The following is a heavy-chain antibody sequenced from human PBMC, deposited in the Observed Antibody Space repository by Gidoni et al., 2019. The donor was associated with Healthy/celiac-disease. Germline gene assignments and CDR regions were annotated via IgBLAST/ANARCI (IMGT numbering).Heavy chain of an antibody. V-gene: IGHV3-23*01. CDR3: AKDLGDPDAFDI. D-gene: IGHD4-17*01. CDR1: GFTFSSYA. CDR2: ISGSVGST. J-gene: IGHJ3*02. Sequence: EVQLLESGGGLVQPGGSLRLSCAASGFTFSSYAMSWVRQAPGKGLEWVSVISGSVGSTYYADSVKGRFTISRDNSKNTLYLQMNSLRAEDTAVYYCAKDLGDPDAFDIWGQGTMVTVSS.